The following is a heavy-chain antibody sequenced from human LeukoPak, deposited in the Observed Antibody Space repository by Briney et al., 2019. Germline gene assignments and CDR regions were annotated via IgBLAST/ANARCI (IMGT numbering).Heavy chain of an antibody. CDR1: GGSISSYY. Sequence: SETLSLTCTVSGGSISSYYWSWIRQPAGKGLEWIGRIYTSGSTNYNPSLKSRVTMSVDTSKNQFSLKLSSVTAADTAVYYCAREPLGGAAAGTTTDAFDIWGQGTMVTVSS. J-gene: IGHJ3*02. D-gene: IGHD6-13*01. CDR2: IYTSGST. CDR3: AREPLGGAAAGTTTDAFDI. V-gene: IGHV4-4*07.